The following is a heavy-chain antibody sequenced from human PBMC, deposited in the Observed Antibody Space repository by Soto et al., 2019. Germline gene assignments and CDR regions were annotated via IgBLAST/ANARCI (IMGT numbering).Heavy chain of an antibody. Sequence: SETLSLTCAVYGGSFSGYYWSWIRQPPGKGLEWIGEINHSGSTNYNPSLKSRVTISVDTSKNQFSLKLSSVTAADTAVYYCARVGKPVVVAATRVFWLFDPWGQGTLVTVSS. J-gene: IGHJ5*02. D-gene: IGHD2-15*01. CDR2: INHSGST. CDR1: GGSFSGYY. V-gene: IGHV4-34*01. CDR3: ARVGKPVVVAATRVFWLFDP.